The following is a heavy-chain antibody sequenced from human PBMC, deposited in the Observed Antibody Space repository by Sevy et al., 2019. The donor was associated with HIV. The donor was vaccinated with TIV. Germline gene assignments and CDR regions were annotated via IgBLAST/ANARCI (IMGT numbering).Heavy chain of an antibody. CDR3: ASASYHYYSGTYYPSDL. CDR2: IYYTGST. V-gene: IGHV4-4*02. J-gene: IGHJ4*02. Sequence: SETLSLTCAVSGGSITSDIWWSWVHQPPGKGLEWIGQIYYTGSTNYNPSLRSRVTISGDKSKNQFSLKLNSVTAADTAVYYCASASYHYYSGTYYPSDLWGQGTLVTVSS. CDR1: GGSITSDIW. D-gene: IGHD1-26*01.